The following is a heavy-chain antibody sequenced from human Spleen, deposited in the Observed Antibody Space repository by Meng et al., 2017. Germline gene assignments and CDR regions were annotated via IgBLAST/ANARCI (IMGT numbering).Heavy chain of an antibody. J-gene: IGHJ6*02. V-gene: IGHV1-58*01. Sequence: SVKVSCKASGFTFTSSAVQWVRQARGQRLEWIGWIVVVSGNTNYAQKCQERVTITRDMSTSTAYMELSSLRTEDTAVYYWAADPDVLRFLEWLPRYYYYGMDVWGQGTTVTVSS. CDR2: IVVVSGNT. D-gene: IGHD3-3*01. CDR1: GFTFTSSA. CDR3: AADPDVLRFLEWLPRYYYYGMDV.